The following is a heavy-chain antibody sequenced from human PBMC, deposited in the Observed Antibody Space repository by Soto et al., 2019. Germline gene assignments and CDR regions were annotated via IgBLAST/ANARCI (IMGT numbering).Heavy chain of an antibody. J-gene: IGHJ3*01. CDR3: ARGRFMRIPYHDIRGVYPLAGFDF. Sequence: QVQLVQSGAEVKKPGSSVRVSCKTSRGTFSSYAISWVRKAPGQGLEWMGGIIPSFGTANYAQKFQGRVTIVAVKCTNTAYMELSSRRSEDTAGYYCARGRFMRIPYHDIRGVYPLAGFDFWGQGTMVNVSS. D-gene: IGHD3-22*01. V-gene: IGHV1-69*06. CDR1: RGTFSSYA. CDR2: IIPSFGTA.